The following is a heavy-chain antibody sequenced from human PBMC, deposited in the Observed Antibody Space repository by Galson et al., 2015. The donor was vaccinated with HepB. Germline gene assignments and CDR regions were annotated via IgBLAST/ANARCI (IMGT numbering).Heavy chain of an antibody. CDR3: AKAPGEQQKYFQH. CDR1: GYTFTSYA. V-gene: IGHV3-23*01. Sequence: SCKASGYTFTSYAMSWVRQAPGKGLEWVSAISGSGGSTYYADSVKGRFTISRDNSKNTLYLQMNSLRAEDTAVYYCAKAPGEQQKYFQHWGQGTLVTVSS. J-gene: IGHJ1*01. CDR2: ISGSGGST. D-gene: IGHD3-10*01.